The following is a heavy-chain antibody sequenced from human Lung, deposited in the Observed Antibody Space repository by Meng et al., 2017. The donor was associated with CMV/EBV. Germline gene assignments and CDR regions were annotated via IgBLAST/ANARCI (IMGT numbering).Heavy chain of an antibody. CDR2: IFHSGSA. Sequence: SXTXSLXCTVSRGSISSDVHYWGWIRQPPGKGLEWIGNIFHSGSAYYNPSLKSRVSISVDTSKNQFSLKLSSVTAADTAMYYCARQGTAAAVTRSRTFDYXGQGTLVTVSS. CDR3: ARQGTAAAVTRSRTFDY. D-gene: IGHD6-13*01. V-gene: IGHV4-39*01. J-gene: IGHJ4*02. CDR1: RGSISSDVHY.